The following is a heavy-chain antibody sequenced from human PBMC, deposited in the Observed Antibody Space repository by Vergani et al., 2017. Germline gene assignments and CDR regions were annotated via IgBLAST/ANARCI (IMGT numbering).Heavy chain of an antibody. CDR3: AREHYYDSSGYYSRNNWFDP. J-gene: IGHJ5*02. V-gene: IGHV4-61*02. CDR2: IYTSGST. D-gene: IGHD3-22*01. CDR1: GGSISSGSYY. Sequence: QVQLLESGPGLVKPSQTLSLTCTVSGGSISSGSYYWSWIRQPAGKGLEWIGRIYTSGSTNYNPSLKSRVTISVDTSKNQFSLKLSSVTAADTAVYYCAREHYYDSSGYYSRNNWFDPWGQGTLVTVSS.